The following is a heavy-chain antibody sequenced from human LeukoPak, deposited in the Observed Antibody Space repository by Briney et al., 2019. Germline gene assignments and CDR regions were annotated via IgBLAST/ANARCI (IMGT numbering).Heavy chain of an antibody. V-gene: IGHV4-31*03. D-gene: IGHD3-22*01. CDR2: IYYSGST. Sequence: PSQTLSLTCTVSGGSISSGGYYWSWIRQHPGKGLEWIGYIYYSGSTYYNPSLKSGVTISVDTSKNQFSLKLSSVTAADTAVYYCARSEAGAVYYDSSGYPDAFDIWGQGTMVAVSS. J-gene: IGHJ3*02. CDR3: ARSEAGAVYYDSSGYPDAFDI. CDR1: GGSISSGGYY.